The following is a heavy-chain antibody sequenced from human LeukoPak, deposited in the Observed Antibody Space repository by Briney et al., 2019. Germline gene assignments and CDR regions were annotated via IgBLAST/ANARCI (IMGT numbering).Heavy chain of an antibody. J-gene: IGHJ4*02. V-gene: IGHV3-43*02. CDR1: GFTFDDYA. Sequence: GGSLRLSCAASGFTFDDYAMHWVRQDPGKGMEWLSLISGDGGSTYYADSVKGRFTISRDNSKNSLYLQMNSLRTEDTALYYCAKDKELLQWLVRPYYFDYWGQGTLVTVSS. CDR2: ISGDGGST. D-gene: IGHD6-19*01. CDR3: AKDKELLQWLVRPYYFDY.